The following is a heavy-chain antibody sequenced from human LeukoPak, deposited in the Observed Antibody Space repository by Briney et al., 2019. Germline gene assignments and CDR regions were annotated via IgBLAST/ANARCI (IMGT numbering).Heavy chain of an antibody. CDR1: GYTFTGYY. Sequence: ASVKVSCKASGYTFTGYYMHWVRQAPGQGLEWMGWINPNSGGTNYAQKFQGRVTMTRDTSISAAYMELRSLRSDDTAVYYCARTYYDFWSGYDPGILDYWGQGTLVTVSS. CDR2: INPNSGGT. J-gene: IGHJ4*02. V-gene: IGHV1-2*02. CDR3: ARTYYDFWSGYDPGILDY. D-gene: IGHD3-3*01.